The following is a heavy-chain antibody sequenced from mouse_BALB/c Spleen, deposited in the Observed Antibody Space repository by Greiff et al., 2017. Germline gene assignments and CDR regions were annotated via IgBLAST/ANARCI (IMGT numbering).Heavy chain of an antibody. J-gene: IGHJ1*01. Sequence: EVQLQQSGPELVKPGASVKISCKASGYTFTDYNMHWVKQSPGKSLEWIGYIYPYNGGTGYNQKFKSKATLTVDNSSSTAYMELRSLTSEDSAVYYCARGNDYYYGSSYECFDVWGAGTTGTVSS. CDR2: IYPYNGGT. CDR3: ARGNDYYYGSSYECFDV. V-gene: IGHV1S29*02. D-gene: IGHD1-1*01. CDR1: GYTFTDYN.